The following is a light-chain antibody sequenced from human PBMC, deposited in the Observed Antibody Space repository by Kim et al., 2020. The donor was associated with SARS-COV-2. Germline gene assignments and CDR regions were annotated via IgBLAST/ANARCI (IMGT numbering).Light chain of an antibody. J-gene: IGLJ1*01. CDR1: SSDVGGYNY. Sequence: GQSITISCTGTSSDVGGYNYFSWYQQHPGKAPQLMIYVVTNRPSGVSNRFSGSKSGNTASLTISGLQAEDEADYYCCSYTSSNTYVFGTGTKVTVL. V-gene: IGLV2-14*03. CDR2: VVT. CDR3: CSYTSSNTYV.